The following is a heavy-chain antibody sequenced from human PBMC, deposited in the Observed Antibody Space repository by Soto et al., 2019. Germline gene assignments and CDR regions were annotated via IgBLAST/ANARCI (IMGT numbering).Heavy chain of an antibody. D-gene: IGHD3-16*01. V-gene: IGHV4-34*01. CDR2: INDDGTT. CDR1: GESFTDYF. CDR3: VKNLFIFDYAGPSVFDI. J-gene: IGHJ3*02. Sequence: SETLSITCAVYGESFTDYFWCWIRQPPGKTLEWIGEINDDGTTNYNPSLKGRVTISVDVSKSQFSLRLTSVTAADTGVYYCVKNLFIFDYAGPSVFDICCQGKVVTVSS.